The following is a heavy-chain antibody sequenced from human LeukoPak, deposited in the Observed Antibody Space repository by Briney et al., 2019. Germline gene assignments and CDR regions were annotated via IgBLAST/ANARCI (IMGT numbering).Heavy chain of an antibody. V-gene: IGHV3-64D*09. J-gene: IGHJ5*02. CDR2: ISSNGGST. CDR1: GFTFSKND. D-gene: IGHD3-22*01. Sequence: PGRSLRLSCAASGFTFSKNDMHWVRQAPGKGLEYVSAISSNGGSTYYADSVKGRFTISRDNSKNTLYLQMSSLRAEDTAVHYCVKATPGDSGGYYYPFRSWGQGTLVTIST. CDR3: VKATPGDSGGYYYPFRS.